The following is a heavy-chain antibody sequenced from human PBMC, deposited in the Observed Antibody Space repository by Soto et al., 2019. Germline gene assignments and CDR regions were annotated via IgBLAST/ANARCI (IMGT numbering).Heavy chain of an antibody. Sequence: QVQLQQWGAGLLKPSETLSLTCAVYGGSFSGYYWSWIRQPPGKGLEWIGEINHSGSTNYNPSLKSRVTISVDTSKNQFSLKLSSVTAADTAVYYRARISPGGAPSDDAFDIWGQGTMVTVSS. D-gene: IGHD1-26*01. J-gene: IGHJ3*02. CDR2: INHSGST. CDR1: GGSFSGYY. CDR3: ARISPGGAPSDDAFDI. V-gene: IGHV4-34*01.